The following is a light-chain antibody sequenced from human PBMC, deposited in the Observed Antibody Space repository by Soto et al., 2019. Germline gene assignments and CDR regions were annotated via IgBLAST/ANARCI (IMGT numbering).Light chain of an antibody. CDR3: QTWATVPDWV. CDR2: LDSDGSH. J-gene: IGLJ3*02. Sequence: QSVLTQSPSASASLGASVKLTCTLSSGHSTYAIAWHQQQPEKGPRYLMKLDSDGSHSKGDGIPDRFSGSSSGAERYLTISSLQSEDEADYYCQTWATVPDWVFGGRTKLTVL. V-gene: IGLV4-69*01. CDR1: SGHSTYA.